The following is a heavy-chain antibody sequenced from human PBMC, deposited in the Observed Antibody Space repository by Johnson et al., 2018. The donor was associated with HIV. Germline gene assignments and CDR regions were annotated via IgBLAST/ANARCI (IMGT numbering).Heavy chain of an antibody. CDR2: ISYDGSNK. CDR3: ARAYNDAFDI. V-gene: IGHV3-30-3*01. J-gene: IGHJ3*02. D-gene: IGHD5-24*01. CDR1: GFTFSSYA. Sequence: VQLVESGGGVVRPGRSLRLSCAASGFTFSSYAMHWVRQAPGKGLEWVAVISYDGSNKYYADSVKGRFTISRDNSKNTLYLQMNSLRAEDTAVFYCARAYNDAFDIWGQGTMVTVSS.